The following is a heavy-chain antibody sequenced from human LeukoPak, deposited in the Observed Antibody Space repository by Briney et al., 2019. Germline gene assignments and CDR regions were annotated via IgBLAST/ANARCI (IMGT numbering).Heavy chain of an antibody. CDR1: GYTFTSYD. CDR3: ASAGGIAAAANDAFDI. Sequence: ASVKVSCKASGYTFTSYDINWVRQATGQGLEWMGWMNPNSGNTGYAQKFQGRVTMTRNTSISTAYMELSSLRSEDTAVYYCASAGGIAAAANDAFDIWGQGTMVTVSS. D-gene: IGHD6-13*01. J-gene: IGHJ3*02. CDR2: MNPNSGNT. V-gene: IGHV1-8*01.